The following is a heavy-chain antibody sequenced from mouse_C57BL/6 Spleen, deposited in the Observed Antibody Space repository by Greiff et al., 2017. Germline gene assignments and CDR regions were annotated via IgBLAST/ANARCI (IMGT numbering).Heavy chain of an antibody. J-gene: IGHJ4*01. V-gene: IGHV1-26*01. CDR2: INPNNGGT. CDR3: ARDFRYYGGAMDY. D-gene: IGHD1-2*01. CDR1: GYTFTDYY. Sequence: VQLKQSGPELVKPGASVKISCKASGYTFTDYYMNWVKQSHGKSLEWIGDINPNNGGTSYNQKFKGKATLTVDKSSSTAYMELRSLTSEDSAVYYCARDFRYYGGAMDYWGQGTSVTVSS.